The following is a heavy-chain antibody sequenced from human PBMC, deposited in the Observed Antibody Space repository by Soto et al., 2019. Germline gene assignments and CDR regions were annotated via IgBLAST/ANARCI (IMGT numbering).Heavy chain of an antibody. CDR1: GFTFSSYG. J-gene: IGHJ4*02. D-gene: IGHD6-19*01. CDR3: ARDRYSSGWYDLDY. Sequence: QVHLVESGGGVVQPGRSLRLSCAASGFTFSSYGMHWVRQAPGKGLEWVAVIWYDGSEKYYADSVKGRFTISRDNSKNTLYRQMNSLRAEDTAVYYCARDRYSSGWYDLDYWGQGTLVTVSS. V-gene: IGHV3-33*01. CDR2: IWYDGSEK.